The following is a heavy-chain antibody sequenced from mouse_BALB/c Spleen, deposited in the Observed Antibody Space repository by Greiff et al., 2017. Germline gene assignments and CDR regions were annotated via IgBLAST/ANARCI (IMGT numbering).Heavy chain of an antibody. Sequence: QVQLQQSGPGLVAPSQSLSITCTVSGFSLTGYGVNWVRQPPGKGLEWLGMIWGDGSTDYNSDLKSRLSISKDNSKSKVFLKMNSLQTDDTTRYYCARALTARYFDVWGAGTTVTVSS. V-gene: IGHV2-6-7*01. CDR3: ARALTARYFDV. CDR1: GFSLTGYG. D-gene: IGHD1-2*01. J-gene: IGHJ1*01. CDR2: IWGDGST.